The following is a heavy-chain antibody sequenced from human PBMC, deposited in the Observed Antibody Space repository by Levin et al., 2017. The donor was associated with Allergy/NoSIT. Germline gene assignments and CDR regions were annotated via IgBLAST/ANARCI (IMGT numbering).Heavy chain of an antibody. D-gene: IGHD6-13*01. V-gene: IGHV4-4*07. J-gene: IGHJ6*02. CDR2: IYTSGST. CDR1: GGSISSYY. Sequence: SETLSLTCTVSGGSISSYYWSWIRQPAGKGLEWIGRIYTSGSTNYNPSLKSRVTMSVGTSKNQFSLKLSSVTAADTAVYYCARDLDSSSWYYYYGMDVWGQGTTVTVSS. CDR3: ARDLDSSSWYYYYGMDV.